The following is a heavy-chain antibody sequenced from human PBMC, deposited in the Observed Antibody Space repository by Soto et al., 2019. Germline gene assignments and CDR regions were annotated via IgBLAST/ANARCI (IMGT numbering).Heavy chain of an antibody. CDR3: VRVGYAYGHDP. J-gene: IGHJ5*02. D-gene: IGHD3-10*01. Sequence: EIQLVESGGGLVKPGRYLRLSCAASGFKFEDYAMHWVRQVPGEGLEWVSGITWNSGSVASAESVKGRFTISRVNAKKSLFLQMNSVRAEDTALYYCVRVGYAYGHDPWGQGTLVAVSS. CDR2: ITWNSGSV. V-gene: IGHV3-9*01. CDR1: GFKFEDYA.